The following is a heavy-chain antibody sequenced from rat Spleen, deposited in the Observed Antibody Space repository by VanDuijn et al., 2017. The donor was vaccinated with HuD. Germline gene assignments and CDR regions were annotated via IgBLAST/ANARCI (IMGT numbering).Heavy chain of an antibody. CDR2: IIYDGST. CDR3: VRRDYGLFVY. D-gene: IGHD4-1*01. V-gene: IGHV5-7*01. J-gene: IGHJ3*01. Sequence: EVQLVESGGGLVQPGRSLKLSCAASGFTFSDYNMAWVRLAPKKGLEWVATIIYDGSTYYADSVKGRFTISRDNAKNTLYLQMDSLRSEDTATYYCVRRDYGLFVYWGQGTLVTVSS. CDR1: GFTFSDYN.